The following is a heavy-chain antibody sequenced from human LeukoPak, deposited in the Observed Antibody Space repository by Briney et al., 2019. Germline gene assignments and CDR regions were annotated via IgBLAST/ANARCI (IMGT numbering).Heavy chain of an antibody. CDR1: GGSISSYY. J-gene: IGHJ3*02. Sequence: PSETLSLTCTVSGGSISSYYWSWTRQPAGKGLEWIGRIYTSGSTNYNPSLKSRVTMSVDTSKNQFSLKLSSVTAADTAVYYCARVSVSVVAAPDAFDIWGQGTMVTVSS. CDR3: ARVSVSVVAAPDAFDI. D-gene: IGHD2-15*01. CDR2: IYTSGST. V-gene: IGHV4-4*07.